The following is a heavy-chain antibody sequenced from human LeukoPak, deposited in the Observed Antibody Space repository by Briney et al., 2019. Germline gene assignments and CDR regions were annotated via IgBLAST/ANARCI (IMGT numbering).Heavy chain of an antibody. CDR1: GGSISGYY. D-gene: IGHD3-10*01. CDR2: VYHSGGT. J-gene: IGHJ5*02. CDR3: ARDNADYASGGDWFDP. V-gene: IGHV4-59*01. Sequence: SETLSLTCTVSGGSISGYYWTWIRQPPGKGLEWIGYVYHSGGTSYNSSLKSRVTIAVDTSKNQFSLKLTSVTAADTAVYYCARDNADYASGGDWFDPWGQGTLVTVSS.